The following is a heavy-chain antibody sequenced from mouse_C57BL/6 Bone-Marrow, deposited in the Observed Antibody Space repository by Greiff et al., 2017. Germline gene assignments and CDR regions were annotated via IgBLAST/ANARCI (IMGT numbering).Heavy chain of an antibody. J-gene: IGHJ1*03. Sequence: EVKLVESGGDLVKPGGSLKLSCAASGFTFSSYGMSWVRQTPDKGLEWVATIRSGGSYTYYQDNVKGRFTISRDNATNTLYLQMSSLKSEETAMYYCARRCRRRYFDVRGTGTTVTVSS. CDR1: GFTFSSYG. V-gene: IGHV5-6*02. CDR2: IRSGGSYT. CDR3: ARRCRRRYFDV.